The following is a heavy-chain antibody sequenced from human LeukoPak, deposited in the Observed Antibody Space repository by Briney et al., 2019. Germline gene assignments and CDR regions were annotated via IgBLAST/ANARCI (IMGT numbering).Heavy chain of an antibody. V-gene: IGHV1-18*01. D-gene: IGHD5-12*01. CDR3: AASDVDIVATVNWFDP. J-gene: IGHJ5*02. CDR1: GYTFSNYG. CDR2: ISAYNGNT. Sequence: ASVKVSCKASGYTFSNYGITWVRQAPGQGLEWMGWISAYNGNTNYAQNLQERVTITRDMSTSTAYMELSSLRSEDTAVYYCAASDVDIVATVNWFDPWGQGTLVTVSS.